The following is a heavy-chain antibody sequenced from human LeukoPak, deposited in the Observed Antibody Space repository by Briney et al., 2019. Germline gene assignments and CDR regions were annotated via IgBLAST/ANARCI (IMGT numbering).Heavy chain of an antibody. V-gene: IGHV3-30-3*01. CDR2: ISYDGSIK. CDR1: GFTFSSYW. Sequence: GGSLRLSCAASGFTFSSYWMSWVRQAPGKGLEWVTFISYDGSIKYYADSVKGRFTISRDNFKNTLYLQMNSLRTEDTAVYYCARGGCSGTSCYPGGDYFDYWGQGILVTVSS. D-gene: IGHD2-2*01. J-gene: IGHJ4*02. CDR3: ARGGCSGTSCYPGGDYFDY.